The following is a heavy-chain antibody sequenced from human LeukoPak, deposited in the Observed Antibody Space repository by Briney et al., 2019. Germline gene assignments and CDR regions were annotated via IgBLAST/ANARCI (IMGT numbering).Heavy chain of an antibody. V-gene: IGHV3-23*01. CDR2: ISGSGGST. Sequence: GGSLRLSCAASGFTFSSYAMSWVRQAPGKGLEWVSAISGSGGSTYYADSVKGRFTISRDNSKNTLYLQMNSLRAEDTAVYYCAKPTRDSGYGSGSRKDYYYYGMDVWGQGTTVTVSS. CDR1: GFTFSSYA. CDR3: AKPTRDSGYGSGSRKDYYYYGMDV. J-gene: IGHJ6*02. D-gene: IGHD3-10*01.